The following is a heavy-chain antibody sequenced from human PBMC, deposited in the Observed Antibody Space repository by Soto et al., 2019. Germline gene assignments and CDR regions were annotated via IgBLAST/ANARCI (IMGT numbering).Heavy chain of an antibody. D-gene: IGHD3-10*01. J-gene: IGHJ4*02. CDR3: ARGSGAATFDS. V-gene: IGHV3-7*01. CDR2: INQDGSEK. CDR1: GFMFSNFW. Sequence: GGSLRLSCVVSGFMFSNFWMNWVRLAPGKGLEWVANINQDGSEKHYADSVKGRFTVSRDNAQNSLFLQMDSLTSADTGLYYCARGSGAATFDSWGQGTLVTVSS.